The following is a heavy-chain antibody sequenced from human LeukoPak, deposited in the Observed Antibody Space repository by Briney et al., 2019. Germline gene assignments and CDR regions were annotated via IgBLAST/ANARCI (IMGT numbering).Heavy chain of an antibody. V-gene: IGHV4-59*01. CDR2: IDYSGST. CDR1: GDSISSYY. CDR3: ARVIASKLGTPTFNYYMYV. Sequence: SETLSLTCTDSGDSISSYYWSWIRQPPGKGLEWIEYIDYSGSTNYNPSLKSRVTISVDTSKNQFSLKLSSVTAADTAVYYCARVIASKLGTPTFNYYMYVWGNGTTVTVSS. D-gene: IGHD7-27*01. J-gene: IGHJ6*03.